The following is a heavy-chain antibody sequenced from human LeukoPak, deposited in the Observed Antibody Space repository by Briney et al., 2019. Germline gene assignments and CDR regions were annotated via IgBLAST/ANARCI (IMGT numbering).Heavy chain of an antibody. Sequence: HPGGSLRLSCAASGFTFSSYWMSWARQAPGKGLEWVAVIPYDGSNKYYADSVKGRFTISRDNSKNTLYLQMNSLRAEDTAVYYCASGGYSGYENRDWGQGTLVTVSS. V-gene: IGHV3-30*03. CDR2: IPYDGSNK. J-gene: IGHJ4*02. CDR3: ASGGYSGYENRD. CDR1: GFTFSSYW. D-gene: IGHD5-12*01.